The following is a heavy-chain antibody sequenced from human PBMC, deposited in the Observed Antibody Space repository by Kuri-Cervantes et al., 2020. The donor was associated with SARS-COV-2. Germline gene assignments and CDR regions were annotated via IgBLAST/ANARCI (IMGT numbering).Heavy chain of an antibody. D-gene: IGHD6-19*01. J-gene: IGHJ6*03. CDR2: IYTSGST. V-gene: IGHV4-4*07. CDR3: ARQGLRDQGWLVGYYYYYMDV. Sequence: SETLSLTCTVSGGPISTYYWSWIRQLAGKGLEWIGGIYTSGSTNYNPSLKSRVTMSVDTSKNQFSLKLSSVTAADTAVYYCARQGLRDQGWLVGYYYYYMDVWGKGTTVTVSS. CDR1: GGPISTYY.